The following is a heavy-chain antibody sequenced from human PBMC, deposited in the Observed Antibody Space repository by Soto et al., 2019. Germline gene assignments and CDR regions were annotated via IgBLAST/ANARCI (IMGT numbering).Heavy chain of an antibody. D-gene: IGHD2-15*01. J-gene: IGHJ6*02. CDR3: ANGVSTWFVVVPSSSGIDA. Sequence: GGSLRLSCAASGFTFSSHAMSWVREAPGKGLEWVSAISGSGGSRYYADSVKGRFTISRDNSKNTLYLQMNSLRAEDTAVYYCANGVSTWFVVVPSSSGIDASAQGATVPISS. CDR2: ISGSGGSR. CDR1: GFTFSSHA. V-gene: IGHV3-23*01.